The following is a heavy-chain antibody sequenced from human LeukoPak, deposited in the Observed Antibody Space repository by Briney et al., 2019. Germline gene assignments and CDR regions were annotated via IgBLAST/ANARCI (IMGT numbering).Heavy chain of an antibody. D-gene: IGHD3-22*01. Sequence: ASVKVSCKASGYTFTGHYMHWVRQAPGQGLEWMGWINPNSGGTNYAQKFQGRVTMTRDTSISTAYMELSRLRSDDTAVYYCARVYDSSGYYARFGYWGQGTLVTVSS. CDR3: ARVYDSSGYYARFGY. CDR1: GYTFTGHY. V-gene: IGHV1-2*02. J-gene: IGHJ4*02. CDR2: INPNSGGT.